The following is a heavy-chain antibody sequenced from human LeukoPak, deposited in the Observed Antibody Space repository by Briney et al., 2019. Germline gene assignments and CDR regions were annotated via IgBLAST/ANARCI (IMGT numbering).Heavy chain of an antibody. J-gene: IGHJ6*02. V-gene: IGHV4-59*01. CDR1: GGSISSYY. Sequence: SETLSLTCTVSGGSISSYYWGWVRQPPGKGLEWIGYIYYSGSTNYNPSLKSRVTISVDTSKVQFSLKLSSVTAADTAVYYCARRPSPYYYGMDVWGQGTTVTVSS. CDR3: ARRPSPYYYGMDV. CDR2: IYYSGST.